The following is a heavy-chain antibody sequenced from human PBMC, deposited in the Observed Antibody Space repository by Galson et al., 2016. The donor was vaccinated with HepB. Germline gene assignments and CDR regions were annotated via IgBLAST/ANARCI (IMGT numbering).Heavy chain of an antibody. D-gene: IGHD3-16*01. CDR2: IATTGDT. CDR3: ARAPKGGGYGLDV. CDR1: GFNFSLYD. Sequence: SLRLSCAASGFNFSLYDMHWVRQVTGKGLEWVSAIATTGDTYYPGSVKGRFTISRGNAKNSMFLQMNSLRVGDTAVYSCARAPKGGGYGLDVWGKGTTVTVSS. V-gene: IGHV3-13*04. J-gene: IGHJ6*04.